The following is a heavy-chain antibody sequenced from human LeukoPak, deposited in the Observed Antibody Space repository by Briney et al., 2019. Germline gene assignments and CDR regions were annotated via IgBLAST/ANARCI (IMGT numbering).Heavy chain of an antibody. D-gene: IGHD6-13*01. CDR2: IKQDGSEQ. V-gene: IGHV3-7*01. Sequence: PGGSLRLSCAASGFTFSSYWMTWVRQAPGKGLEWVANIKQDGSEQCYVDSVKGRFAISRDNAKNSLYLQMNSLRVEDTAVYYCVRISTAAAGSDYWGQGTLVTVSS. CDR1: GFTFSSYW. J-gene: IGHJ4*02. CDR3: VRISTAAAGSDY.